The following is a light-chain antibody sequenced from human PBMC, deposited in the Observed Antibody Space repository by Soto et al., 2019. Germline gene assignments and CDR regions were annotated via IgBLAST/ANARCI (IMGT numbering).Light chain of an antibody. Sequence: EIVLTQSPGTLSLSPGERGALSCRASQRVSSNYVAWYQQKPGQAPRLLISGASNRATGTPDRFRGSGSGTDVTLTISRLEPEDFAVYYCHQYGSSPWTFGQGTKVEIK. CDR2: GAS. CDR1: QRVSSNY. V-gene: IGKV3-20*01. J-gene: IGKJ1*01. CDR3: HQYGSSPWT.